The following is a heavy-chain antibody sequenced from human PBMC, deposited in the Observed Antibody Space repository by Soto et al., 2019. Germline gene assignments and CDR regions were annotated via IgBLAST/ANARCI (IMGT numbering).Heavy chain of an antibody. CDR3: AREMGLVGGSGSFDY. Sequence: QVQLQESGPGLVKPSQTLSPTCTVSGGSISSGGYYWSWIRQHPGKGREWIGYIYYSGSTYYNPSLKSRVTICVDTSKNQFSLKVRSVTAADTAVYYCAREMGLVGGSGSFDYWGQGTLVTVSS. CDR2: IYYSGST. D-gene: IGHD3-22*01. J-gene: IGHJ4*02. V-gene: IGHV4-31*03. CDR1: GGSISSGGYY.